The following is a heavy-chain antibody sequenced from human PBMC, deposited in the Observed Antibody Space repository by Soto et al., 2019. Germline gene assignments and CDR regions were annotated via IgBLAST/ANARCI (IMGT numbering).Heavy chain of an antibody. D-gene: IGHD6-19*01. CDR2: ISYDGSNK. CDR3: AKDSSGWPFDY. Sequence: PGGSLRLSCAASGFTFSSYGMHGVRKAPGKGLEWVAVISYDGSNKYYADSVKGRFTISRDNSKNTLYLQMNSLRAEDTAVYYCAKDSSGWPFDYWGQGTLVTISS. CDR1: GFTFSSYG. J-gene: IGHJ4*02. V-gene: IGHV3-30*18.